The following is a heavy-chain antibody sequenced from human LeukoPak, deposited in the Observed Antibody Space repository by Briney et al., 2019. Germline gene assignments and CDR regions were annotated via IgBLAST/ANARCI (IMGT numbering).Heavy chain of an antibody. J-gene: IGHJ3*02. CDR3: ARAAPYYYDSSGYSAFDS. D-gene: IGHD3-22*01. CDR1: GFTFRSYS. V-gene: IGHV3-48*02. CDR2: ISSTSSTI. Sequence: GGSLRLSCAASGFTFRSYSMHWVRQAPGKGLEWVSYISSTSSTIYYADSVKGRFTISGDNAKNSLYLQMNSLRDEDTAVYYCARAAPYYYDSSGYSAFDSWGQGTMVTVSA.